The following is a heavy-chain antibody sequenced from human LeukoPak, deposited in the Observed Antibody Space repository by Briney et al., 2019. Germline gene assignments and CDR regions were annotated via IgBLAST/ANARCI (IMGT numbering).Heavy chain of an antibody. CDR2: IYYSGST. V-gene: IGHV4-39*01. CDR1: GGSISSSSYY. D-gene: IGHD2-15*01. Sequence: PSETLSLTCTVSGGSISSSSYYWGWIRQPPGKGLEWIGSIYYSGSTYYNPSLKSRVTISVDTSKNQFSLKLSSVTAADTAVYYCARRGPARILYNRNYFDYWGQGTLVTVSS. CDR3: ARRGPARILYNRNYFDY. J-gene: IGHJ4*02.